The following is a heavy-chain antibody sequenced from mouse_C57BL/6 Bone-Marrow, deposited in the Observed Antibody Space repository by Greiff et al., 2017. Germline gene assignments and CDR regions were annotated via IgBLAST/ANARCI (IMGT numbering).Heavy chain of an antibody. D-gene: IGHD4-1*01. Sequence: EVKLVESGGGLVQPGGSLKLSCAASGFTFSDYYMYWVRQTPEKRLEWVAYISNGGGSTYYPDTVKGRFTISRDNAKNTLYLQMSRLKSEDTAMYYCAREGTGLYFDYWGQGTTLTVSS. V-gene: IGHV5-12*01. J-gene: IGHJ2*01. CDR2: ISNGGGST. CDR1: GFTFSDYY. CDR3: AREGTGLYFDY.